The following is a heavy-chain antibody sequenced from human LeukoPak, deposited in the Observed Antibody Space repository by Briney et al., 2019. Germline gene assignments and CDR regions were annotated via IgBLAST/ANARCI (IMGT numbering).Heavy chain of an antibody. CDR2: IEPDGNRK. CDR3: ARGDGGETTNGGYYFNY. Sequence: PGGSLRLSCAASGFTFSIYWMTWVRQAPGKGLEWVANIEPDGNRKYYVDSVQGRFSISRDNTKNSLYLQMNSLRAEDTAVYYCARGDGGETTNGGYYFNYWGQGTLVTVSS. D-gene: IGHD2-8*01. J-gene: IGHJ4*02. V-gene: IGHV3-7*01. CDR1: GFTFSIYW.